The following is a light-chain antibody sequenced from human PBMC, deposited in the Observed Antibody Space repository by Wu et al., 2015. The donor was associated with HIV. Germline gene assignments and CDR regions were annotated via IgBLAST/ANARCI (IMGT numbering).Light chain of an antibody. CDR1: QSVSTNY. CDR3: HQYGSSPGT. Sequence: EIVLTQSPGTLSLSPGEGGTLSCRASQSVSTNYLAWYQHIPGQAPRLLIHGASTRATGIPDRFTGSGSGTAFTLTISRLEPEDFAVYYCHQYGSSPGTFGQGTKVEIK. J-gene: IGKJ1*01. V-gene: IGKV3-20*01. CDR2: GAS.